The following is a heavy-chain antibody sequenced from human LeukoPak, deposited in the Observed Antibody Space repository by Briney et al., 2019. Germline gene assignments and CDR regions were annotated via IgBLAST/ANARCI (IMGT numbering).Heavy chain of an antibody. CDR3: ARSQQWLVFDY. V-gene: IGHV3-11*04. CDR1: GLSFSDYV. J-gene: IGHJ4*02. D-gene: IGHD6-19*01. CDR2: ISGSGGRT. Sequence: GGSLRLSCAASGLSFSDYVMSWVRQAPGKGLEWVSDISGSGGRTYYADSVKGRFTISRDNAKNSLYLQMNSLRAEDTAVYYCARSQQWLVFDYWGQGTLVTVSS.